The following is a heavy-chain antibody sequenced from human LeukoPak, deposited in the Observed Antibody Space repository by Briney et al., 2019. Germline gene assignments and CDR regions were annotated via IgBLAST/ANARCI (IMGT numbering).Heavy chain of an antibody. CDR1: GGSISSGGYY. V-gene: IGHV4-30-2*01. J-gene: IGHJ4*02. CDR3: ARKQTPSKIFGVVIIPLATWTFDY. Sequence: SETLSLTCTVSGGSISSGGYYWSWIRQPPGKGLEWIGYIYHSGSTYYNPSLKSRVTISVDTSKNQFSLKLSSVTAADTAVYYCARKQTPSKIFGVVIIPLATWTFDYWGQGTLVTVSS. D-gene: IGHD3-3*01. CDR2: IYHSGST.